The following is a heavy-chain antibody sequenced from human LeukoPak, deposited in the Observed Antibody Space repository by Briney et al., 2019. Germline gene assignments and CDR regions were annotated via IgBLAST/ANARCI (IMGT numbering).Heavy chain of an antibody. Sequence: GGSLRLSCAASGFSFNSYSMSWVRQAPGKRLEWVSAISTNGDSTPYADSVKGRLTISRDNSKSTLYLEMNSLRAEDTAIYYCAKCGSTCLKEEFDHWGQGTLVTVSS. CDR3: AKCGSTCLKEEFDH. V-gene: IGHV3-23*01. D-gene: IGHD2-15*01. CDR1: GFSFNSYS. J-gene: IGHJ4*02. CDR2: ISTNGDST.